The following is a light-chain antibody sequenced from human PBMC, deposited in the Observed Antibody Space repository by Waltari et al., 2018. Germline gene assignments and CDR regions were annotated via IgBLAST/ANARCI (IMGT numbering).Light chain of an antibody. Sequence: DIQMTQSPSSLSASVGDRVTITCRARQSISSYLNWYQHKPGKAPKPLLYAASSLQSGVPSRFSGSESGNDFTHNISSLQPADFATYYGETSYSTPKTFGQGTKVELK. J-gene: IGKJ1*01. V-gene: IGKV1-39*01. CDR2: AAS. CDR3: ETSYSTPKT. CDR1: QSISSY.